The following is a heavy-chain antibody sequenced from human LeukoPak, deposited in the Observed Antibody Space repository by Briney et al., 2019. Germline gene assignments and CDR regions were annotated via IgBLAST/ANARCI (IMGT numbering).Heavy chain of an antibody. CDR2: INHSGST. CDR1: GGSFSGYY. J-gene: IGHJ5*02. D-gene: IGHD3-22*01. CDR3: ARQEEIVVTNWFDP. V-gene: IGHV4-34*01. Sequence: PSETLSLTCAVYGGSFSGYYWSWIRQPPGKGLEWIGEINHSGSTYYNPSLKSRVTISVDTSKNQFSLKLASVTAADTAVYYCARQEEIVVTNWFDPWGQGTLVTVSS.